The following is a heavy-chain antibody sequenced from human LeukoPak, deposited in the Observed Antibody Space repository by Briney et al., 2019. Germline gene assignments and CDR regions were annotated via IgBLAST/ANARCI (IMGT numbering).Heavy chain of an antibody. CDR3: ARGGSSFPYWYFDL. CDR1: GGSISSYY. CDR2: IYYSLST. Sequence: SETLSPTCTVSGGSISSYYWSWIRQPPGKGLEWIGYIYYSLSTNYNPSLKSRVTISGDTSKNQISLKLSSVTAADTAVYYCARGGSSFPYWYFDLWGRGTLVTVSS. V-gene: IGHV4-59*01. J-gene: IGHJ2*01. D-gene: IGHD3-16*01.